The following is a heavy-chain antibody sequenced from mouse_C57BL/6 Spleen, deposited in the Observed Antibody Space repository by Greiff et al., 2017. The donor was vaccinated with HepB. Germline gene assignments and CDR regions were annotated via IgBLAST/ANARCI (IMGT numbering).Heavy chain of an antibody. J-gene: IGHJ3*01. D-gene: IGHD2-5*01. CDR3: ARDSKSAWFAY. V-gene: IGHV8-12*01. CDR2: IYWDDDK. Sequence: QVTLKECGPGILQSSQTLSLTCSFSGFSLSTSGMGVSWIRQPSGKGLEWLAHIYWDDDKRYNPSLKSRLTISKDTSRNQVFLKITSVDTADTATYYCARDSKSAWFAYWGQGTLVTVSA. CDR1: GFSLSTSGMG.